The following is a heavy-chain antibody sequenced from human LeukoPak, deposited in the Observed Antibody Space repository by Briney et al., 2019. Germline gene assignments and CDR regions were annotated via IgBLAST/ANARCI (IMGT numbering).Heavy chain of an antibody. CDR3: ARDWGAWELDY. J-gene: IGHJ4*02. D-gene: IGHD3-10*01. CDR2: ISRSSSYI. CDR1: GFTFSSYS. Sequence: GGSLRLSCAVSGFTFSSYSMNWVRQAPGKGLEWVSSISRSSSYIYYEDSVKGRFTISRDNAKNSLHLQMNSLRAEDTAVYYCARDWGAWELDYWGQGTLVIVSS. V-gene: IGHV3-21*01.